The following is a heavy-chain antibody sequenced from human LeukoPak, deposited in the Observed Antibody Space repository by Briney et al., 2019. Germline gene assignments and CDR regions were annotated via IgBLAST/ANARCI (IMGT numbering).Heavy chain of an antibody. CDR1: GFTFSSYS. CDR2: ISSSSSYI. D-gene: IGHD4-23*01. J-gene: IGHJ4*02. Sequence: PGGSLRLSCAASGFTFSSYSMNWVRQAPGKGLEWVSSISSSSSYIYYADSVKGRFTISRDNAKNSLYLQMNSLRAEDTAVYYCARGPLLRWYAGNDQVNDYWGQGTLVTVSS. V-gene: IGHV3-21*01. CDR3: ARGPLLRWYAGNDQVNDY.